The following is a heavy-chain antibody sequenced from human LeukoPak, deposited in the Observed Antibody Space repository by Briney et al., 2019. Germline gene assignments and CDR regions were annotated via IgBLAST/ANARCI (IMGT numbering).Heavy chain of an antibody. Sequence: SETLSLTCAVYGGSFSGYYWSWIRQPPGKGLEWIGEINHSGSTNYNPSLKSRVTISVDTSKNQFSLKLSSVTAADTAVYYCARVPSSWYVGVVDYKKGPREKYGMDVWGQGTTVTVSS. D-gene: IGHD6-13*01. CDR1: GGSFSGYY. V-gene: IGHV4-34*01. CDR2: INHSGST. J-gene: IGHJ6*02. CDR3: ARVPSSWYVGVVDYKKGPREKYGMDV.